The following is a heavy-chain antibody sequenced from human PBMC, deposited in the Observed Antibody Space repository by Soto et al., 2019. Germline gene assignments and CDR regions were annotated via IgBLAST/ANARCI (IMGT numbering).Heavy chain of an antibody. Sequence: GGSLRLSCAASGFTFSSYGMHWVRQAPGKGLEWVAVISYDGSNKYYADSVKGRFTISRDNSKNTLYLQMNSLRAEDTAVYYCAKDSQYYDYIWGSYRPTGYYMDVWGKGTTVTVSS. CDR3: AKDSQYYDYIWGSYRPTGYYMDV. D-gene: IGHD3-16*02. V-gene: IGHV3-30*18. CDR2: ISYDGSNK. CDR1: GFTFSSYG. J-gene: IGHJ6*03.